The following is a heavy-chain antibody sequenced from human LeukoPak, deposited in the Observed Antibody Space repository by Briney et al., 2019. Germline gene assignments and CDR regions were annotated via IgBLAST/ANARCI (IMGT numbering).Heavy chain of an antibody. CDR1: GGTFSSYA. CDR2: IIPIFGTA. Sequence: ASVKVSCKASGGTFSSYAISWVRQAPGQGLEWMGGIIPIFGTANYAQKFQGRVTMTRDTSTSTVYMELSSLRSEDTAVYYCARDMDGYNPGDYWGQGTLVTVSS. J-gene: IGHJ4*02. CDR3: ARDMDGYNPGDY. V-gene: IGHV1-69*05. D-gene: IGHD5-24*01.